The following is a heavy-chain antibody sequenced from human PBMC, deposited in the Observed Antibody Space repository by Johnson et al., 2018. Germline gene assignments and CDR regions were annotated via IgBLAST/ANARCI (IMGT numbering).Heavy chain of an antibody. J-gene: IGHJ6*02. D-gene: IGHD3-16*01. Sequence: QVQLVQSGGGVVQPGRSLRLSCAASGFTFNIYGMHWVRQAPGKGLEWVAVIWYDGTNQYYADSVKGRVTISRDNSKTALYVQMNSLRADDTALYDCAGGGGADYSHMDVWGQGTTVTVSS. CDR2: IWYDGTNQ. CDR1: GFTFNIYG. V-gene: IGHV3-33*01. CDR3: AGGGGADYSHMDV.